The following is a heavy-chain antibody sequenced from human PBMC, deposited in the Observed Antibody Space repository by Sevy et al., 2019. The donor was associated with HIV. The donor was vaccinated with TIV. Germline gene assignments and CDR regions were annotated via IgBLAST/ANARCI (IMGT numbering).Heavy chain of an antibody. D-gene: IGHD2-15*01. CDR3: AKTCLGLSRGWFDP. J-gene: IGHJ5*02. CDR1: GFTFSSYW. V-gene: IGHV3-74*01. Sequence: GGSLRLSCAASGFTFSSYWMHWVRQAPGKGLVWVSRINGDGSSTTYADSVKGRFTISRDNAKNTLYLQMNSLRAEDTAVYYCAKTCLGLSRGWFDPWGQGTLVTVSS. CDR2: INGDGSST.